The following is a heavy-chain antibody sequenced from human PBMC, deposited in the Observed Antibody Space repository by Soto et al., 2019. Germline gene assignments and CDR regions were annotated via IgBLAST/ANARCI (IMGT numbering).Heavy chain of an antibody. V-gene: IGHV3-15*07. CDR1: GFTFSSYA. Sequence: PGGSLRLSCAASGFTFSSYAMNWVRQAPGKGLEWVGRIKSKTDGGTTDYAAPVKGRFTISRDDSKNTLYLQMNSLKTEDTAVYYCTTDHPTYYDCWSGYYGFINFDYWGQGTLVTVSS. CDR3: TTDHPTYYDCWSGYYGFINFDY. D-gene: IGHD3-3*01. J-gene: IGHJ4*02. CDR2: IKSKTDGGTT.